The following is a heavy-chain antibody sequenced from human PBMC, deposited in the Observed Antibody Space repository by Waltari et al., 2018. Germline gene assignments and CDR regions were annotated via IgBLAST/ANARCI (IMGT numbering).Heavy chain of an antibody. CDR2: MSGGGGST. J-gene: IGHJ6*02. V-gene: IGHV3-23*04. D-gene: IGHD1-26*01. CDR3: AKTLSDPSVGGLDV. Sequence: EVQLVESGGGLVQPGGSLRPPCEASGFTFGRSAMTWVRQVPGKGLEWLSAMSGGGGSTYYADSVQGRFIISRDPSKNTLFLQLNSLRVEDTAVYFCAKTLSDPSVGGLDVWGQGTPVTVSS. CDR1: GFTFGRSA.